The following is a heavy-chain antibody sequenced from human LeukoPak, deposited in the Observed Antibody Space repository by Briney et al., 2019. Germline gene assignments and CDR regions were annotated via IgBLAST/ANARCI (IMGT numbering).Heavy chain of an antibody. CDR3: AKVTITMIVVVIPPYYFDY. CDR2: ISGSGGST. Sequence: GGSLRLSCAASGFTFSSYAMSWVRQAPGKGLEWVSAISGSGGSTYYADSVKGRFTISRDNSKNKLYLQMNSLRAEDTAVYYCAKVTITMIVVVIPPYYFDYWGQGTLVTVSS. V-gene: IGHV3-23*01. J-gene: IGHJ4*02. CDR1: GFTFSSYA. D-gene: IGHD3-22*01.